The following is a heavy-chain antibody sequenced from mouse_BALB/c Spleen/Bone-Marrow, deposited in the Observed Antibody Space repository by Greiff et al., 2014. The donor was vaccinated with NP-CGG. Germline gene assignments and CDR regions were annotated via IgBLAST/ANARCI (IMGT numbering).Heavy chain of an antibody. Sequence: LVESGAELVKPGASVKLSCTASGFNIKDTYMHWVKQRPEQGLEWIGGIDPANGNTKYDPKFQGKATITADTSSNTAYLQLSSLTSEDTAVYYCANYYYGSSLFAYWGQGTLVTVSA. CDR3: ANYYYGSSLFAY. CDR2: IDPANGNT. CDR1: GFNIKDTY. D-gene: IGHD1-1*01. J-gene: IGHJ3*01. V-gene: IGHV14-3*02.